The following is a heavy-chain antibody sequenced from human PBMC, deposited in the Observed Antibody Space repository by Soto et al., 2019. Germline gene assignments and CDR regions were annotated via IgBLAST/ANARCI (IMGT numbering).Heavy chain of an antibody. CDR1: GFTFRSYA. CDR2: IIGSGGST. CDR3: AKGEVRNVRDFPY. Sequence: GGSLRLSCAASGFTFRSYAMSWVRQAPGKGLEWVSAIIGSGGSTYYADSVKGRFTISRDNSKNTLYLQMNSLRAEDTAVYYCAKGEVRNVRDFPYWGQGTLVTVSS. V-gene: IGHV3-23*01. D-gene: IGHD3-3*01. J-gene: IGHJ4*02.